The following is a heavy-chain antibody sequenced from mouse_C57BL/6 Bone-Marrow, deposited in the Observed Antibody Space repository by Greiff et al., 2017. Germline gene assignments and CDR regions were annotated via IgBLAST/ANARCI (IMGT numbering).Heavy chain of an antibody. CDR3: ARYCDEDWFAY. CDR1: GYTFTSYW. CDR2: IDPSDSYT. V-gene: IGHV1-50*01. D-gene: IGHD2-3*01. J-gene: IGHJ3*01. Sequence: QVQLQQPGAELVKPGASVKLSCKASGYTFTSYWMQWVNQRPGQGLEWIGEIDPSDSYTNYTQKFKGKATLTVDTSSSTAYMQLSSLTSEDSAVYYGARYCDEDWFAYGGEGTRVTVSA.